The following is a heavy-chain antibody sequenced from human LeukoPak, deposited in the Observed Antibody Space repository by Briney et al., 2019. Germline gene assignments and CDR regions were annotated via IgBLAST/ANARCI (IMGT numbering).Heavy chain of an antibody. Sequence: PGGSLRLSCAASGFTFSTYWMTWVRQAPGKGLEWVANIKQDGSEKYYVDSVKGRFTISRDNAKNSLYLQMNSLRAEDTAVYYCARNYGSGSYIRYWGQGTLVTVSS. D-gene: IGHD3-10*01. CDR3: ARNYGSGSYIRY. J-gene: IGHJ4*02. V-gene: IGHV3-7*04. CDR2: IKQDGSEK. CDR1: GFTFSTYW.